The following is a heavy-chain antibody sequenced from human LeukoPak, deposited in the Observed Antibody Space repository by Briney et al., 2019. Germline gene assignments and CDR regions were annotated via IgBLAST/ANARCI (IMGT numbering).Heavy chain of an antibody. CDR1: GGSFSGCY. D-gene: IGHD7-27*01. CDR2: INHSGST. J-gene: IGHJ4*02. V-gene: IGHV4-34*01. Sequence: SETLSLTCAVYGGSFSGCYWSWIRQPPGKGLEWIGEINHSGSTNYNPSLKSRVTISVDTSKNQFSLKLSSVTAADTAVYYCARVRATGAHDCWGQGNLVTVSS. CDR3: ARVRATGAHDC.